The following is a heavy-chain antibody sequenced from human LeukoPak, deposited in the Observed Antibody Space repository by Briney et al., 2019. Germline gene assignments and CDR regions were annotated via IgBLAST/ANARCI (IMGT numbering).Heavy chain of an antibody. J-gene: IGHJ4*02. CDR2: ISSSGSTI. CDR1: GFTFSSYE. D-gene: IGHD5-12*01. Sequence: AGGSLRLSCAASGFTFSSYEMNWVRQAPGKGLEWVSYISSSGSTIYYADSVKGRFTISRDNAKNSLYLQMNSLRAEDTAVYYCARDSRYSGYDFVIVSSGYLFDYWGQGTLVTVSS. V-gene: IGHV3-48*03. CDR3: ARDSRYSGYDFVIVSSGYLFDY.